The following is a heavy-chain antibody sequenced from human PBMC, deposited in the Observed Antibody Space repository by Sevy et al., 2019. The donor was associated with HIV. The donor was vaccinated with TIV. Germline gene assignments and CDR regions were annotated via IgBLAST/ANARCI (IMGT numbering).Heavy chain of an antibody. CDR2: TYYRSTWHN. V-gene: IGHV6-1*01. Sequence: QSQTLSLTCAISGDSVSSNSVAWNWIRQSPSRGLEWLGRTYYRSTWHNDYAVSVKSRITINPETSKNQFSLQLNSVTPEDTAVYYCARTTSGWFDYWGQGTPVTVSS. CDR1: GDSVSSNSVA. CDR3: ARTTSGWFDY. J-gene: IGHJ4*02. D-gene: IGHD6-19*01.